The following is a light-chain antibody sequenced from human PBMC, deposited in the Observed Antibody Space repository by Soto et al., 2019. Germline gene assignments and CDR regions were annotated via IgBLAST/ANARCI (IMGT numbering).Light chain of an antibody. CDR1: MRDVGAYNL. CDR2: GNN. V-gene: IGLV1-40*01. CDR3: QSYDSSLSGYV. Sequence: QSALTQPASVSGSAGQSITISCSGTMRDVGAYNLVSWYQQLPGTAPKLLIYGNNNRPSGVPARFSGSKSGTSASLAIAGLQAEDEGDYYCQSYDSSLSGYVFGTGTKVTVL. J-gene: IGLJ1*01.